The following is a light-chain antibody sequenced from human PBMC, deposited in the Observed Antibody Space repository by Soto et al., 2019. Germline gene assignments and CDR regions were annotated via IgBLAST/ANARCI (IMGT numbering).Light chain of an antibody. CDR1: QRVGSN. J-gene: IGKJ1*01. V-gene: IGKV3-15*01. Sequence: EIVLTQSPGTLSLSPGERATLSCRASQRVGSNYLAWYQQKPGQAPRLLIYGASTRATGIPARFSGSGSGTGFTLTISSLQSEDFAVYYCQQYNNWPPGTFGQGTKVDIK. CDR2: GAS. CDR3: QQYNNWPPGT.